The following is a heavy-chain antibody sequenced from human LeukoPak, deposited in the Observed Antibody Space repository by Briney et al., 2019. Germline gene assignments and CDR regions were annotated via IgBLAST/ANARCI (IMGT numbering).Heavy chain of an antibody. D-gene: IGHD3-16*01. CDR3: ARGGTSEGYWYFDL. CDR2: IIPIFGTA. Sequence: SVKVSCKASGGTFSSYAISWVRQAPGQGLQWMGGIIPIFGTANYAQKFQGRVTITTDESTSTAYMELSSLRSEDTAVYYCARGGTSEGYWYFDLWGRSTLVTVSS. CDR1: GGTFSSYA. J-gene: IGHJ2*01. V-gene: IGHV1-69*05.